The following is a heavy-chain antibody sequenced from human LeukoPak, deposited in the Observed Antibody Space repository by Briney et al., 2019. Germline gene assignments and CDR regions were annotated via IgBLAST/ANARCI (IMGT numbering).Heavy chain of an antibody. Sequence: PSETLSLTCAVYGGSFSGYYWSWIRQPPGKGLEWIGEINHSGSTNYNPSLKSRVTISVDTSKNQFSLKLSSVTAADTDVYYCARGVVVVPAAMGPHFDYWGQGTLVTVSS. V-gene: IGHV4-34*01. D-gene: IGHD2-2*01. J-gene: IGHJ4*02. CDR2: INHSGST. CDR1: GGSFSGYY. CDR3: ARGVVVVPAAMGPHFDY.